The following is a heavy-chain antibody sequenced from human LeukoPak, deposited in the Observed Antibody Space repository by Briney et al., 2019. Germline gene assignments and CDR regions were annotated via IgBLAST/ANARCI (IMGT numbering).Heavy chain of an antibody. CDR2: IKTKTDGGTT. V-gene: IGHV3-15*01. CDR1: GFTFGGYG. CDR3: TFEMYYYDSSGYHIEYYFDY. J-gene: IGHJ4*02. Sequence: PGTSLRLSCAASGFTFGGYGMHWVRQAPGKGLEWVGRIKTKTDGGTTDYAAPVKGRFTISRDDSQNTLYLQMNSLKTEDTAAYYCTFEMYYYDSSGYHIEYYFDYWGQGTLVTVS. D-gene: IGHD3-22*01.